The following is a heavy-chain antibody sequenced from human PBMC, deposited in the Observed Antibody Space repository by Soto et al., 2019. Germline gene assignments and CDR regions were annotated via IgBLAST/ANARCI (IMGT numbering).Heavy chain of an antibody. CDR2: IYYSGST. V-gene: IGHV4-31*03. Sequence: QVQLQESGPGLVKPSQTLSLTCTVSGGSISSGGYYWSWIRQHPGKGLEWIGYIYYSGSTYYNPSLKSRVTISVDTSKNQFALKLSSVTAADTAVYYCARIPSLGELSWFDYWGQGTLVTVSS. J-gene: IGHJ4*02. D-gene: IGHD3-16*02. CDR3: ARIPSLGELSWFDY. CDR1: GGSISSGGYY.